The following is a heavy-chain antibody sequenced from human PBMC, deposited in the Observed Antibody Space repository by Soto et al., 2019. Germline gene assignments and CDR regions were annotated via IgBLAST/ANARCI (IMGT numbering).Heavy chain of an antibody. V-gene: IGHV1-3*01. CDR2: INAGNGNT. CDR3: ARKIFCSRWCDNAMDV. Sequence: QVPLVQSGAEVKKPGASVKVSCKTSGFAFTSYGVHWVRQAPGQRLEWMGWINAGNGNTKYSQRFQGRVTITRDTSASTAYMELGSLRSEDTAVYYCARKIFCSRWCDNAMDVWGQGTTVTVSS. CDR1: GFAFTSYG. J-gene: IGHJ6*02. D-gene: IGHD2-8*02.